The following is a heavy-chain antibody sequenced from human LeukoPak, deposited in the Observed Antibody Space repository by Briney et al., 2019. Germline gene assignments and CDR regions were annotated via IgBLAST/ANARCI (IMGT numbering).Heavy chain of an antibody. J-gene: IGHJ5*02. CDR2: INPNSGGT. CDR1: GYTFTGYY. Sequence: ASVKVSSKASGYTFTGYYMHWVRQAPGQGLEWMGWINPNSGGTNYAQKFQGRVTMTRDTSISTAYMELSRLRSDDTAVYYCARDLGSSWYDWFDPWGQGTLVTVSS. V-gene: IGHV1-2*02. D-gene: IGHD6-13*01. CDR3: ARDLGSSWYDWFDP.